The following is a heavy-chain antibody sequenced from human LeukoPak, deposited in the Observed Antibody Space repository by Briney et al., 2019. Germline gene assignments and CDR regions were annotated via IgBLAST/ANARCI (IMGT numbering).Heavy chain of an antibody. CDR3: ARAHGSGGDYFDY. V-gene: IGHV4-31*03. CDR1: GGSISSGAYF. Sequence: SETLSLTCTVSGGSISSGAYFWSWIRQHPGKGLEWIGFIYYSGTTYYNPSLKSRLTLSKDTSKNHFSLTLSSVTAADTAVYYCARAHGSGGDYFDYWGQGTPVTVSS. D-gene: IGHD5-12*01. CDR2: IYYSGTT. J-gene: IGHJ4*02.